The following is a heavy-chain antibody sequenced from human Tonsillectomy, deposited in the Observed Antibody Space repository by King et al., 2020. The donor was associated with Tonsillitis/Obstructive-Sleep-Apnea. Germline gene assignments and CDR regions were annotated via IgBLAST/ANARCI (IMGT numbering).Heavy chain of an antibody. CDR3: AREKSAYYMDV. CDR2: IYYSGST. J-gene: IGHJ6*03. V-gene: IGHV4-61*01. CDR1: GGSVISGSYY. Sequence: VQLQESGPGLVKPSETLSLTCTVSGGSVISGSYYWSWIRQPPGKGLEWIGYIYYSGSTNYNPSLKSRVTISVDTSKNQFSLKLRSLTAADTAVYYCAREKSAYYMDVWGKGTTVTVSS.